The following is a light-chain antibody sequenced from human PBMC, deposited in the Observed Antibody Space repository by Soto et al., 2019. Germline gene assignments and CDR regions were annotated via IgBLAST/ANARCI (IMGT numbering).Light chain of an antibody. J-gene: IGKJ1*01. CDR1: QGISSD. V-gene: IGKV1-17*01. Sequence: IQLTQSPSSLSASVGDRVTITCRASQGISSDLVWYQQQPGKAPKRLIYAASRLESGVPSRFSASGSGTEFTLTISSLQPEDFATYYCLQHKTFPWTFGQGTKVDIK. CDR3: LQHKTFPWT. CDR2: AAS.